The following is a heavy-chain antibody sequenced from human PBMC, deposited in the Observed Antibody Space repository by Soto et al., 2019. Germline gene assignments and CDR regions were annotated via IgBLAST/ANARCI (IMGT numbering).Heavy chain of an antibody. J-gene: IGHJ4*02. CDR1: GGSISSYY. CDR2: IYYSGST. V-gene: IGHV4-59*01. Sequence: ASETLSLTCTVSGGSISSYYWSWIRQPPGKGLEWIGYIYYSGSTNYNPSLKSRVTISVDTSKNQFSLKLSSVTAADTAVYYCAVLGLWFGEGVDYWGQGTLVTVSS. CDR3: AVLGLWFGEGVDY. D-gene: IGHD3-10*01.